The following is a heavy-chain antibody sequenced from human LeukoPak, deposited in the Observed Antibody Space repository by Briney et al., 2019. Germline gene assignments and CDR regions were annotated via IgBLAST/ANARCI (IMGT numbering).Heavy chain of an antibody. J-gene: IGHJ5*02. D-gene: IGHD3-9*01. CDR1: GFTFSRYG. CDR2: IRGSGGST. CDR3: ARDQGRYFDWLFVLPPASGNWFDP. Sequence: PGGSLRLSCEASGFTFSRYGMSWVRQAPGKGLEWVSAIRGSGGSTYYADSVKGRFTISRDNAKSSLYLQMNSLRAEDTAVYYCARDQGRYFDWLFVLPPASGNWFDPRGQGTLVTVSS. V-gene: IGHV3-23*01.